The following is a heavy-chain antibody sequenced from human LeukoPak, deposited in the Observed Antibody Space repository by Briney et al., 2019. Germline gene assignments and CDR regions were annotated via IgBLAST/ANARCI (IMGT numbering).Heavy chain of an antibody. Sequence: SETLSLTCTVSGGTISGHHWGWIRQPPGMGLEWIGFIYETGNTNYNPSLKSRATMSVDTSKNHFSLRLTSVTAADTAVYYCARGRPSSSDFDYWGQGTSVSVSS. CDR1: GGTISGHH. V-gene: IGHV4-59*11. D-gene: IGHD6-13*01. J-gene: IGHJ4*02. CDR2: IYETGNT. CDR3: ARGRPSSSDFDY.